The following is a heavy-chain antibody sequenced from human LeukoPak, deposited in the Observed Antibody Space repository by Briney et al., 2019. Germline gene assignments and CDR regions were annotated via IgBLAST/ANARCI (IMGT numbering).Heavy chain of an antibody. V-gene: IGHV4-61*02. CDR3: ARNGVTGDYDSSGYSRIDAFDI. CDR1: GVSISRGSHY. CDR2: IYTSGST. J-gene: IGHJ3*02. Sequence: PSETLSLTCTVSGVSISRGSHYWSWIRQPAGKGLEWIGRIYTSGSTNYNPSLKSRVTMSVDTSKNQFSLKLSSVTAADTAVYYCARNGVTGDYDSSGYSRIDAFDIWGQGTMVTVSS. D-gene: IGHD3-22*01.